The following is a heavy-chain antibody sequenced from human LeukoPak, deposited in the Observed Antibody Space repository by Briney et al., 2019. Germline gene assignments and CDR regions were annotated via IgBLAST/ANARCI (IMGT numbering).Heavy chain of an antibody. D-gene: IGHD5-12*01. CDR2: IKSKTDGGTT. Sequence: PGGSLRLSCAASGFPFSSYSMTWARQAPGKGLEWVGRIKSKTDGGTTDYAAPVKGRFTISRDDSKNTLYLQMNSLKTEDTAVYYCTTNSGYDYYAFDIWGQGTMVTVSS. CDR3: TTNSGYDYYAFDI. J-gene: IGHJ3*02. V-gene: IGHV3-15*01. CDR1: GFPFSSYS.